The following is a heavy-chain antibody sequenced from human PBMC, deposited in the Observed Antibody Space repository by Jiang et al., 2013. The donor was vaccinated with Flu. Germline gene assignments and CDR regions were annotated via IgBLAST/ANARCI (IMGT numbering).Heavy chain of an antibody. CDR2: INPSGGST. CDR3: AREFTMIVVGLDAFDI. J-gene: IGHJ3*02. Sequence: TFSSYTISWVRQAPGQGLEWMGIINPSGGSTSYAQKFQGRVTMTRDTSTSTVYMELSSLRSEDTAVYYCAREFTMIVVGLDAFDIWGQGTMVTVSS. CDR1: TFSSYT. V-gene: IGHV1-46*03. D-gene: IGHD3-22*01.